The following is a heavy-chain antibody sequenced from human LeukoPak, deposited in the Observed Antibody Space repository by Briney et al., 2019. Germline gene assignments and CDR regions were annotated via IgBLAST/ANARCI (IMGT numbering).Heavy chain of an antibody. Sequence: GGSLRLSRAASGFTFSGSAMHWVRQASGKGLEWVGRIRSKANSYATAYAASVKGRFTISRDDSKNTAYLQMNSLKTEDTAVYYCTRRLVGATTGDYWGQGTLVTVSS. CDR2: IRSKANSYAT. CDR1: GFTFSGSA. CDR3: TRRLVGATTGDY. J-gene: IGHJ4*02. V-gene: IGHV3-73*01. D-gene: IGHD1-26*01.